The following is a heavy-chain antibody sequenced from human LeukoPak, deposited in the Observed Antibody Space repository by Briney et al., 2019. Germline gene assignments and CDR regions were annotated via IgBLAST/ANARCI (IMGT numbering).Heavy chain of an antibody. CDR3: AREKNYYGMDV. Sequence: PGGSLRLSCAASGFTCSTYEMNGVRQAPGKGLEWVSYISGSGSTIYYADSVKGRFTISRDNAEHSLYLQMSGLRAEDTAVYYCAREKNYYGMDVWGQGTTVTVSS. J-gene: IGHJ6*02. CDR1: GFTCSTYE. CDR2: ISGSGSTI. V-gene: IGHV3-48*03.